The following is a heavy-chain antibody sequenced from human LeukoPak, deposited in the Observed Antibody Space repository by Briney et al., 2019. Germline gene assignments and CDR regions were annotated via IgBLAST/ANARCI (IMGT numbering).Heavy chain of an antibody. CDR3: ARDLLNEGNHLDY. J-gene: IGHJ4*02. V-gene: IGHV4-30-4*01. D-gene: IGHD4-23*01. CDR2: IYYSGST. Sequence: KASQTLSLTCTVSGGSISSGDYYWSWIRQPPGKGLEWIGYIYYSGSTYHNPSLKSRVTISVDTSKNQFSLKLSSVTAADTAVYYCARDLLNEGNHLDYWGQGTLVTVSS. CDR1: GGSISSGDYY.